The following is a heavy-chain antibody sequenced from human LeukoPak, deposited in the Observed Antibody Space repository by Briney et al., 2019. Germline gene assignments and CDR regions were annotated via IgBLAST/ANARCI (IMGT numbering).Heavy chain of an antibody. CDR3: ANDIVVVPAATHDVDAFDI. CDR1: GYTFTSYY. J-gene: IGHJ3*02. D-gene: IGHD2-2*01. V-gene: IGHV1-46*03. CDR2: INPSGGST. Sequence: ASVKVSCKASGYTFTSYYMHWVRQAPGQGLEWMGRINPSGGSTSYAQKFQGRVTMTRDTSTNTVYIELSSLRSDDTAVYYCANDIVVVPAATHDVDAFDIWGQGTMVTVSS.